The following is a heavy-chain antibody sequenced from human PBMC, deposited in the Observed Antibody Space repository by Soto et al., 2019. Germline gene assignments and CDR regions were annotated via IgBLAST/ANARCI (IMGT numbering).Heavy chain of an antibody. V-gene: IGHV4-59*11. D-gene: IGHD6-19*01. CDR1: GGSISGHY. J-gene: IGHJ4*02. CDR3: ARVGSSGWSPDY. CDR2: IFYSGST. Sequence: PSATLSITCTVSGGSISGHYWIWIRQSPGKGLEWIGYIFYSGSTNYNPSLKSRVTLSADTSKNQFSLRLSSVTAADTAVYYCARVGSSGWSPDYWGQGTLVTVSS.